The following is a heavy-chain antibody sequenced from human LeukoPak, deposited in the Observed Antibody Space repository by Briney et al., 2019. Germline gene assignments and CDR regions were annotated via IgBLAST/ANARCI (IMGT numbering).Heavy chain of an antibody. CDR3: ARGRQQLVPFEY. CDR1: GGTFSSYA. D-gene: IGHD6-13*01. Sequence: SVKVSCKASGGTFSSYAISWVRQAPGQGLEWMGGIIPIFGTANYAQKFQGRVTITTDESTSTAYMELSRLRSEDTAVYYCARGRQQLVPFEYWGQGTLVTVSS. CDR2: IIPIFGTA. V-gene: IGHV1-69*05. J-gene: IGHJ4*02.